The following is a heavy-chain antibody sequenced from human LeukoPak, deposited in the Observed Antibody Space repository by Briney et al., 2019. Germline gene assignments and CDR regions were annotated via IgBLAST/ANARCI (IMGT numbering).Heavy chain of an antibody. J-gene: IGHJ4*02. CDR2: INPNSGGT. D-gene: IGHD6-19*01. CDR3: ARAYSSGWWDPYYFDY. Sequence: GASVKVSCKASGYTFTGYYMHWVRQAPGQGLEWMGRINPNSGGTNYAQKFQGWVTMTRDTSISTAYMELSRLRSDDTAVYYCARAYSSGWWDPYYFDYWGQGTLVTVSS. V-gene: IGHV1-2*04. CDR1: GYTFTGYY.